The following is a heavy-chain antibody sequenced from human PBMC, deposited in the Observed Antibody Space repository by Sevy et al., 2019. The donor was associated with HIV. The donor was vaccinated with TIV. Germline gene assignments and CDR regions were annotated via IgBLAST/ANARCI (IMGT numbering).Heavy chain of an antibody. Sequence: SETLSLTCTVSGGSISSSSYYWGWIRQPPGKGLEWIGSIYYSGSTYYNPSLKSRVTISVDTSKNQFSLKLSSVTAADTAVYYCARHYREQCLVRQGYYYYMDVWGKGTTVTVSS. CDR1: GGSISSSSYY. CDR2: IYYSGST. CDR3: ARHYREQCLVRQGYYYYMDV. V-gene: IGHV4-39*01. D-gene: IGHD6-19*01. J-gene: IGHJ6*03.